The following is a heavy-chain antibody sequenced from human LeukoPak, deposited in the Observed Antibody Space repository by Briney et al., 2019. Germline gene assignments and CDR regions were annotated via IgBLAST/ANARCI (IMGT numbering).Heavy chain of an antibody. D-gene: IGHD4-17*01. J-gene: IGHJ4*02. CDR2: ISYDGSNK. CDR1: GFTFSSYG. Sequence: GGSLRLSCAASGFTFSSYGMHWVRQAPGKGQEWVAVISYDGSNKYYADSVKGRFTISRDNSKNTLYLQMNSLRAEDTAVYYCARNYGVRYYFDYWGQGTLVTVSS. CDR3: ARNYGVRYYFDY. V-gene: IGHV3-30*19.